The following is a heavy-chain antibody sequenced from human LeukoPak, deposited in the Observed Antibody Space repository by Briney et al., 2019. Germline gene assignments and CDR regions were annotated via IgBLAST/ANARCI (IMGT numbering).Heavy chain of an antibody. Sequence: GGSLRLSCAASGYTFSIYAVSWVRQAPGKGLEWVSGITGDGHTTYYADSVRGRFTISRDKSKNTLYLQMDSLRAEDTAIYYCTSHYDYVWGSYNYWGQGTLVTVSS. D-gene: IGHD3-16*01. J-gene: IGHJ4*02. CDR2: ITGDGHTT. V-gene: IGHV3-23*01. CDR3: TSHYDYVWGSYNY. CDR1: GYTFSIYA.